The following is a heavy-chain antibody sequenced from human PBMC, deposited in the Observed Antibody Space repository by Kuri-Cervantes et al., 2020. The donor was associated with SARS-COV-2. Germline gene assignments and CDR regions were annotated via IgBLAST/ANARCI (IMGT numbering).Heavy chain of an antibody. CDR3: ARHDADYSNGWYDY. D-gene: IGHD6-19*01. V-gene: IGHV4-34*01. J-gene: IGHJ4*02. CDR1: GGSFSGYY. Sequence: GSLRLSCAVYGGSFSGYYWSWIRQPPGKGLEWIGEINHSGSTNYNPSLKSRVTISVDTSKNQFSLKLSSVTAADTAVYYCARHDADYSNGWYDYWGQGTLVTVSS. CDR2: INHSGST.